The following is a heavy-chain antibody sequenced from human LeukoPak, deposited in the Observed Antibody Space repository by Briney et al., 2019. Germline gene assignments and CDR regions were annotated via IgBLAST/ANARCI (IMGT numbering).Heavy chain of an antibody. D-gene: IGHD2-2*01. V-gene: IGHV4-4*07. CDR1: GGSISSYY. CDR3: ARGSYCSSTSCYYYYYYMDV. J-gene: IGHJ6*03. CDR2: IYTSGST. Sequence: PSETLSLTCTVSGGSISSYYWSWIRQPAGQGLEWIGRIYTSGSTNYNPSLKSRVTMSVDTSKNQFSLKLSSVTAADTAVYYCARGSYCSSTSCYYYYYYMDVWGKGTTVTVSS.